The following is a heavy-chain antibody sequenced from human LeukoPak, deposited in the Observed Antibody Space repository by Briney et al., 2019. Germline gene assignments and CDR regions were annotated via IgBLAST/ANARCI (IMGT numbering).Heavy chain of an antibody. V-gene: IGHV3-23*01. CDR1: GFAFSSYA. Sequence: GGSLRLSCAASGFAFSSYAMTWVRQAPGKGLQWVSTISVSGENTYYADSVKGRFTISRDISKSTLYLQMNSLRDEDTALYYCAKYGSGTYYNGLHWGQGTLVTVSS. D-gene: IGHD3-10*01. J-gene: IGHJ4*02. CDR3: AKYGSGTYYNGLH. CDR2: ISVSGENT.